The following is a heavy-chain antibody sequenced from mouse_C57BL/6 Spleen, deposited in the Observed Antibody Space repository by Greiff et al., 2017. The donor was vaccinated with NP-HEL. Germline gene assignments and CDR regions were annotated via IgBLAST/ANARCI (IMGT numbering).Heavy chain of an antibody. CDR3: ARGRQLRPVYYAMDY. CDR2: IDPSDSYT. Sequence: QVQLQQPGAELVTPGASVKLSRKASGYTFTSYWMHWVKQRPGQGLEWIGEIDPSDSYTNYKQKFKGNCTLIVSKSSSTAYMQLSSLTSEDSAVYYCARGRQLRPVYYAMDYWGQGTSVTVSS. D-gene: IGHD3-2*02. CDR1: GYTFTSYW. J-gene: IGHJ4*01. V-gene: IGHV1-69*01.